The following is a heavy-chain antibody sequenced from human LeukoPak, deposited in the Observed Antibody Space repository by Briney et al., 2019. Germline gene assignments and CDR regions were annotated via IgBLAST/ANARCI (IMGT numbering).Heavy chain of an antibody. D-gene: IGHD6-13*01. Sequence: PSETLSLTCTVSGGSISSTSYYWGWIRQPPGKGLEWIGSIYYSESTYYNPSLKSRVTISVDTSKNQFSLKLSSVAAADTAVYYCARDLYSSSWYWFDPWGQGTLVTVSS. CDR1: GGSISSTSYY. J-gene: IGHJ5*02. CDR2: IYYSEST. CDR3: ARDLYSSSWYWFDP. V-gene: IGHV4-39*07.